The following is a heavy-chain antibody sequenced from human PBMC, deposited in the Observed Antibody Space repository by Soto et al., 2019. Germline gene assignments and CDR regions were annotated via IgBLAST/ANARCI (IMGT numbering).Heavy chain of an antibody. CDR1: EFTFRSYW. CDR2: ISGDGSST. D-gene: IGHD1-7*01. CDR3: ARSLPGTYGAFDL. J-gene: IGHJ3*01. V-gene: IGHV3-74*01. Sequence: GGSLRLSCAASEFTFRSYWMHWVRQSPGKGLVWVSRISGDGSSTTYADSVRGRFTISRDNAKNTVYLQMDSLRAEDTAVYYCARSLPGTYGAFDLWGQGTMVTVSS.